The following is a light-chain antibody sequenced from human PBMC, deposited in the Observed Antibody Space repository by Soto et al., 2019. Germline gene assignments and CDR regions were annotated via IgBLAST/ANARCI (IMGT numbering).Light chain of an antibody. CDR1: QSISSW. Sequence: DIQMTQSHSTLYASVGDRVTITCRASQSISSWLSWYQQKPGKAPKLLIYDASSLESVVPSRFSGSGSGTEFTLTISSLQPDDFATYYCQQYTTYSTLGQGTQVEIK. CDR3: QQYTTYST. CDR2: DAS. V-gene: IGKV1-5*01. J-gene: IGKJ1*01.